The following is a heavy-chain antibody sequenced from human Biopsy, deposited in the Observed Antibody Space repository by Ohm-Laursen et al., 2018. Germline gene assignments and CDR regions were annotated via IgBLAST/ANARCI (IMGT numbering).Heavy chain of an antibody. Sequence: SETLSLTCAVSGGSISSFYWTWIRQPPGKGPEWIGDISGSGSTNYKPSLKSRVIISVDTPKNQFSLNLSSVTAADTAVYYCARRGSGGRSFDHWGQGTLVTVSS. CDR1: GGSISSFY. CDR2: ISGSGST. D-gene: IGHD2-15*01. CDR3: ARRGSGGRSFDH. V-gene: IGHV4-4*09. J-gene: IGHJ4*02.